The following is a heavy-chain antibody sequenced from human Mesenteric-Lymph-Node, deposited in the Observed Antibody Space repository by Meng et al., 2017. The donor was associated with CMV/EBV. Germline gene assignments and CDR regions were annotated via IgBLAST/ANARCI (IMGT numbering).Heavy chain of an antibody. CDR2: IYHSGST. J-gene: IGHJ4*02. V-gene: IGHV4-4*02. CDR3: ARGNTMVRGVFDY. Sequence: SGGSIGISNWWSWVRRPPGKGLEWIGEIYHSGSTNYNPSLKSRVTISVDKSKNQFSLKLSSVTAADTAVYYCARGNTMVRGVFDYWGQGTLVTVSS. CDR1: GGSIGISNW. D-gene: IGHD3-10*01.